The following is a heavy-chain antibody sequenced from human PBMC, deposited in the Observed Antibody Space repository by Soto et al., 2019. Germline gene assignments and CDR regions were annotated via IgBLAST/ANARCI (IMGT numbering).Heavy chain of an antibody. CDR3: ARLIGGYSYGYVDY. CDR2: IYWNDDK. Sequence: QITLKESGPTLVKPTQTLTLTCTFSGFSLSTSGVGVGWIRQPPGKALEWLALIYWNDDKRYSPSLKSRLTITKDTSKHQVVLTMTHMDPVDTATYYCARLIGGYSYGYVDYWGQGTLVTVSS. J-gene: IGHJ4*02. V-gene: IGHV2-5*01. D-gene: IGHD5-18*01. CDR1: GFSLSTSGVG.